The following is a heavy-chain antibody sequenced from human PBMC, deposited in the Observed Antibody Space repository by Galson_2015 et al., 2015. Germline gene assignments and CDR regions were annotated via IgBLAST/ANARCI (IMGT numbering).Heavy chain of an antibody. V-gene: IGHV3-30-3*01. CDR2: ISYDGNNE. Sequence: SLRLPCAASGFTFSSYALHWVRQAPGKGLEWVAVISYDGNNEYYGEFVKGRFTISRDNSKSTLYLQMNSLRAEDTAVYYCARDPVAAYDFLTGAHKGYFDYWGQGTLVTVSS. CDR3: ARDPVAAYDFLTGAHKGYFDY. J-gene: IGHJ4*02. D-gene: IGHD3-9*01. CDR1: GFTFSSYA.